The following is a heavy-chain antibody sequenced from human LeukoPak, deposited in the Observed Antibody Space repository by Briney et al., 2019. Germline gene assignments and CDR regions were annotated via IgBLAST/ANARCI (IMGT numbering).Heavy chain of an antibody. Sequence: GASVKVSCKVSGYTLTELSMHWVRQAPGKGLEWMGGFDPEDGETIYAQKFQGRVTMTKDTSTDTAYMELSSLRSEDTAVYYCATEGEQWLVLGYWGQGTLVTVSS. J-gene: IGHJ4*02. CDR2: FDPEDGET. D-gene: IGHD6-19*01. CDR1: GYTLTELS. CDR3: ATEGEQWLVLGY. V-gene: IGHV1-24*01.